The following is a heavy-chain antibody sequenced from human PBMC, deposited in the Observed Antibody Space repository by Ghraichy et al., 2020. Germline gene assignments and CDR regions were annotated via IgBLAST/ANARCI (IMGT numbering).Heavy chain of an antibody. Sequence: ETLSLTCTVSGGSISSGHYYWGWIRQSPGKGLEWIGSMYSGSPHYNPTLKSRVTISVDTSKNQFSLKLTSVTATDTATYYCARHDVEGVNGVSEVADDRRDYFDYWGQGTLVTVSS. CDR3: ARHDVEGVNGVSEVADDRRDYFDY. CDR2: MYSGSP. V-gene: IGHV4-39*01. J-gene: IGHJ4*02. CDR1: GGSISSGHYY. D-gene: IGHD6-19*01.